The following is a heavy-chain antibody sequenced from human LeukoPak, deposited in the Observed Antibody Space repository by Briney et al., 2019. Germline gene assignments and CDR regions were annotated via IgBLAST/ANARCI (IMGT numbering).Heavy chain of an antibody. V-gene: IGHV3-23*01. CDR3: AGEYYYDSSGYDAFDI. CDR1: GFSFSTYG. D-gene: IGHD3-22*01. CDR2: VSTSGETT. J-gene: IGHJ3*02. Sequence: GGSLRLSCVGSGFSFSTYGMTWVRQAPGKGLEWVSSVSTSGETTYYADSVKGRFTISRDNSKNTLYLQMNSLRAEDTAVYYCAGEYYYDSSGYDAFDIWGQGTMVTVSS.